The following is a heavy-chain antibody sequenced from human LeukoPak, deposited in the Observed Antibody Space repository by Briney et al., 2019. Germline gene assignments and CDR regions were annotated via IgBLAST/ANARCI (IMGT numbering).Heavy chain of an antibody. Sequence: GGSLRLSCAASGFTFSDYAMSWVRQAPGKGLEWVSANSGSGGTTYYADSVKGRFTISRDNSKNTLYLQMNSLRGEDTAVYDCAKGFEEGLTKFDLWGPGTLVTVSS. V-gene: IGHV3-23*01. CDR3: AKGFEEGLTKFDL. D-gene: IGHD6-19*01. CDR1: GFTFSDYA. CDR2: NSGSGGTT. J-gene: IGHJ5*02.